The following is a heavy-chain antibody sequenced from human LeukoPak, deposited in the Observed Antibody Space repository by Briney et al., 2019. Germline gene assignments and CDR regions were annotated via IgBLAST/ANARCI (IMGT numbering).Heavy chain of an antibody. V-gene: IGHV4-59*01. D-gene: IGHD3-3*01. CDR3: ARVDYDFWSGYYTGTAFDI. CDR1: GGSISSYY. J-gene: IGHJ3*02. Sequence: SENLSLTCTVSGGSISSYYWSWIRQPPGQGLPLFGYIYSSWSTNYNPSLKSRVTISVDTSMNQFSLKLSSVTAADTAVYYCARVDYDFWSGYYTGTAFDIWGQGTMVTVSS. CDR2: IYSSWST.